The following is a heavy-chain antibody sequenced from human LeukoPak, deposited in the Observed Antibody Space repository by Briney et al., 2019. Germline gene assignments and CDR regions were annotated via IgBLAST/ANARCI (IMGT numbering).Heavy chain of an antibody. CDR3: ARDGYYYDSSGYYLIGY. D-gene: IGHD3-22*01. Sequence: EASVKVSCRASGYTFTSYYMHWVRQAPGQGLEWMGIINPSGGSTSYAQKFQGRVTMTRDTSTSTVYMELSSLRSEDTAVYYCARDGYYYDSSGYYLIGYWGQGTLVTVSS. V-gene: IGHV1-46*01. CDR2: INPSGGST. J-gene: IGHJ4*02. CDR1: GYTFTSYY.